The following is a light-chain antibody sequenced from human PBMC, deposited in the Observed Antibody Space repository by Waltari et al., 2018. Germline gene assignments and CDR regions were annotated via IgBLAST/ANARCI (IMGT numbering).Light chain of an antibody. Sequence: QSVLPQPPSVSGAPGQRVTIPCTGSSSNIGAGYDVQWYQQLPGTAPKLLIYGNSNRPSGVPDRFSGSKSGTSASLAITGLQAEDEADYYCQSYDSSLSGVVFGGGTKLTVL. CDR3: QSYDSSLSGVV. CDR2: GNS. J-gene: IGLJ2*01. CDR1: SSNIGAGYD. V-gene: IGLV1-40*01.